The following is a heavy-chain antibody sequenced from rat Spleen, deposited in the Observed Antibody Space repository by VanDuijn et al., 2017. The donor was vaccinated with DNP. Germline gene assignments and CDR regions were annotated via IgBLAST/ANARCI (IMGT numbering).Heavy chain of an antibody. D-gene: IGHD1-2*01. CDR1: GFTFSSFP. CDR3: ASWAPIAPLSTSNY. V-gene: IGHV5-46*01. J-gene: IGHJ2*01. CDR2: ISTSGGST. Sequence: EVQLVESGGGLVQPGRSMKLSCAASGFTFSSFPMAWVRQAPTKGLEWVATISTSGGSTYYRDSVKGRFTISRDNAENTVYLQMSSLRSEDTATYYCASWAPIAPLSTSNYWGQGVMVTVSS.